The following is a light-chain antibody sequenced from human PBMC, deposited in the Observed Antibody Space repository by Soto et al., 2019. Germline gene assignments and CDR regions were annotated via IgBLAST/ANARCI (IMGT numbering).Light chain of an antibody. CDR1: QSISNR. CDR2: KAS. V-gene: IGKV1-5*03. Sequence: DIQMTQSPFTLSAPLGDRVTITCRASQSISNRLAWHQQKPGKAPKLLIYKASTLKSGVPSRFSGSGSGTDFTLTISSLQPEDFATYYCQQSYSIPTFGQGTKVDIK. J-gene: IGKJ1*01. CDR3: QQSYSIPT.